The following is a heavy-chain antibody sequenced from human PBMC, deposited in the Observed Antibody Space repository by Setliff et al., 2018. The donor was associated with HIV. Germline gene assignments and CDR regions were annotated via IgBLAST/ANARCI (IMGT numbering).Heavy chain of an antibody. CDR1: GGSVSSRGYY. V-gene: IGHV4-39*07. J-gene: IGHJ4*02. Sequence: LSLTCTVSGGSVSSRGYYWGWIRQPPGKGPEWIANILYGGNTYYNPSLKSRLTISVDTSKNQFSLKLSSVTAADTAVYYCAREIYGGNSRPFDYWGQGTLVTV. CDR3: AREIYGGNSRPFDY. D-gene: IGHD4-17*01. CDR2: ILYGGNT.